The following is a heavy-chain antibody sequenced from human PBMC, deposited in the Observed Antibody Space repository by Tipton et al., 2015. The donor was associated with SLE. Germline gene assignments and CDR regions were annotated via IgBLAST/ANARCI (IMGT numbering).Heavy chain of an antibody. Sequence: TLSLTCTVSGGSISSYYWSWIRQPPGKGLEWIGTIYHTGNTYYNPSLKSRVTISVDTSKNQFSLRLKYVTAADTAVHYCATSYSSSWYTFNVWGQGTMVTVSS. D-gene: IGHD6-13*01. CDR2: IYHTGNT. V-gene: IGHV4-59*04. CDR1: GGSISSYY. J-gene: IGHJ3*01. CDR3: ATSYSSSWYTFNV.